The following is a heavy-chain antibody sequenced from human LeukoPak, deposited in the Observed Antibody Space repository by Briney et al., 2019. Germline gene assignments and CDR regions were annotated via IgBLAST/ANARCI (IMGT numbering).Heavy chain of an antibody. CDR3: ARAGFSAGSYSVDY. J-gene: IGHJ4*02. V-gene: IGHV4-30-2*01. CDR2: IYHSGST. D-gene: IGHD3-10*01. Sequence: IPSQTLSLTCAVSGGSISSGGYSWSWIRQPPGKGLEWIGYIYHSGSTYYNPSLKSRVTISVDRSKNQFSLKLSFVTAADTAVYYCARAGFSAGSYSVDYWGQGTLVTVSS. CDR1: GGSISSGGYS.